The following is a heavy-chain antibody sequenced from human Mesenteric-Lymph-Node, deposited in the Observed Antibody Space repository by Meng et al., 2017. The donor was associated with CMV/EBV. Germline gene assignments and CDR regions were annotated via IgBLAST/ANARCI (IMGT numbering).Heavy chain of an antibody. V-gene: IGHV2-5*02. J-gene: IGHJ4*02. Sequence: QITLKESGPTLVKPTQTLTLTCTFPGFSLSTSGVGVGWIRQPPGKALEWLALIYWDDDKRYSPSLKSRLTITKDTSKNQVVLTMTIMDPVDTATYYCAHSSGIAAAGPFYFDYWGQGTLVTVSS. CDR1: GFSLSTSGVG. CDR3: AHSSGIAAAGPFYFDY. CDR2: IYWDDDK. D-gene: IGHD6-13*01.